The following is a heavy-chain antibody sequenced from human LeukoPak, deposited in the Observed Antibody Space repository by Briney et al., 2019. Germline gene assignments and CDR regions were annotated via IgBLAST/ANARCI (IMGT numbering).Heavy chain of an antibody. D-gene: IGHD6-13*01. Sequence: SETLCLTCTVSGGSISSYYWSWIRQPPGKGLEWIGYIYYSGSTNYNPSLKSRVTISVDTSKNQFSLKLSSVTAADTAVYYCARGSWSSNDYWGQGTLVTVSS. CDR3: ARGSWSSNDY. CDR1: GGSISSYY. V-gene: IGHV4-59*01. CDR2: IYYSGST. J-gene: IGHJ4*02.